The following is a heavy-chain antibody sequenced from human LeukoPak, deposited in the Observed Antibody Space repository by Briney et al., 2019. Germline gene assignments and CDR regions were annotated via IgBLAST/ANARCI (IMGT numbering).Heavy chain of an antibody. V-gene: IGHV1-8*01. D-gene: IGHD3-22*01. Sequence: ASVKVSCKASGYTFTSYDINWVRQATGQGLEWMGWMNPNSGNTGYAQKFQGRVTMTRNTSISTAYMELSSLRSEDTAVYYCARMGYYYDSSGYYRDYYYYMDVWGKGTTVTVSS. CDR1: GYTFTSYD. CDR3: ARMGYYYDSSGYYRDYYYYMDV. CDR2: MNPNSGNT. J-gene: IGHJ6*03.